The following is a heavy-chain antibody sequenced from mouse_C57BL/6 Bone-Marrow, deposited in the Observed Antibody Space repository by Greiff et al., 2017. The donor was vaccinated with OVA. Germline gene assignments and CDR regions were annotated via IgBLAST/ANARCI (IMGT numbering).Heavy chain of an antibody. Sequence: QVQLQQPGAELVKPGASVKLSCKASGYTFTSYWMHWVKQRPGQGLEWIGMIHPNSGSTNYNEKFKSKGTLTVDKSSSTAYMQLSSLTSEDSAVYYCARRTTVVATEAMDYWGQGTSVTVSS. D-gene: IGHD1-1*01. V-gene: IGHV1-64*01. CDR2: IHPNSGST. CDR3: ARRTTVVATEAMDY. J-gene: IGHJ4*01. CDR1: GYTFTSYW.